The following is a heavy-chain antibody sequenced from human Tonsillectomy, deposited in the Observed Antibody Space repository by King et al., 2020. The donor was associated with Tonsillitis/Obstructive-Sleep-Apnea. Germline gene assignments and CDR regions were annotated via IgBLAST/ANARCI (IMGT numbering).Heavy chain of an antibody. Sequence: LVESGGALVRPGGSLRLSCAASGFTFSGHSLNWVRQAPGKGLEWVSYIRASSRILSYVDSVKGRFTISRDNAKNSLYLQMNTLREEDTAVYYCAVFAAPIDYWGQGTLVTVSS. CDR1: GFTFSGHS. D-gene: IGHD6-6*01. CDR3: AVFAAPIDY. V-gene: IGHV3-48*02. CDR2: IRASSRIL. J-gene: IGHJ4*02.